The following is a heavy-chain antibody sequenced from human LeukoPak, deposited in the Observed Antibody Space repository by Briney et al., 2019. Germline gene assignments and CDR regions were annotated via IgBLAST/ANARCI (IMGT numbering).Heavy chain of an antibody. CDR3: AKDGGIAVAVRVFDY. J-gene: IGHJ4*02. V-gene: IGHV3-23*01. CDR2: ISGSGGST. D-gene: IGHD6-19*01. CDR1: GFTFSSYA. Sequence: GGSLRLSCAASGFTFSSYAMSWVRQAPGKGLEWVSAISGSGGSTYYADSVKGRFTISRDNSKNTLYLQMNSLRAEDTAVYYCAKDGGIAVAVRVFDYWGQGTLVTVSS.